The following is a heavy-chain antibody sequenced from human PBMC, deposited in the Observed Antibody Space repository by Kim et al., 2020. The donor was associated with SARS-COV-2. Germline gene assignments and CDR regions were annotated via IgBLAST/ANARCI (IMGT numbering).Heavy chain of an antibody. CDR3: ARELGRSSGYSYDY. CDR1: GISFSNYA. J-gene: IGHJ4*02. D-gene: IGHD3-22*01. V-gene: IGHV3-64*01. CDR2: ITSTGGNT. Sequence: GGSLRLSCAASGISFSNYAMHWVRQAPRKGLEYVSAITSTGGNTYYANSVKGRFTISRDNSKNTLYLQMGSLRAEDMAVYYCARELGRSSGYSYDYWGQGTLVTVSS.